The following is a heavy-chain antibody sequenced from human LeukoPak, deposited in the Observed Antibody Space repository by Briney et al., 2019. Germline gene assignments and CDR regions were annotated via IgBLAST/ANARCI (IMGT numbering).Heavy chain of an antibody. J-gene: IGHJ4*02. CDR3: ARDSLSGYDLGAFDY. CDR2: IYSSGST. Sequence: PGGSLRLSCAASGFTVSSNYMSWVRQAPGKGLEWVSVIYSSGSTYYADSVKGRFTISRDNSKNTLYLQMNSLRAEDTAVYYCARDSLSGYDLGAFDYWGQGTLVTVSS. CDR1: GFTVSSNY. D-gene: IGHD5-12*01. V-gene: IGHV3-53*01.